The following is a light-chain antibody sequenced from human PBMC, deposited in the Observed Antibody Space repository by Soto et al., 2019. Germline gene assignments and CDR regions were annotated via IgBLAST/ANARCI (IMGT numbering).Light chain of an antibody. J-gene: IGKJ1*01. CDR1: QSVTNNY. CDR3: QQYGTSRT. Sequence: EVVLKLSPGTLSLSPGERATLSCRASQSVTNNYLAWYQQRPGLAPRLLIYGASTRPAGIPDRFTGSGSGTDFTLTISRLEPEDFAVYYCQQYGTSRTFGQGTKVDIK. CDR2: GAS. V-gene: IGKV3-20*01.